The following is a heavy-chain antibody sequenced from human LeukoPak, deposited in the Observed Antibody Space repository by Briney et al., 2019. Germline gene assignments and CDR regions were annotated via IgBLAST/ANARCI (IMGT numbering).Heavy chain of an antibody. Sequence: GASVKVSCKASGYTFTNYDINWVRQATGQGLEWMGWMNPNSGNTGYAQKFQGRVTMTRNTSISTAYMELSSLRSEDTAVYYCARGVLPYYDFWSGSDPSYYYYYMDVWGKGTTVTVSS. CDR1: GYTFTNYD. CDR3: ARGVLPYYDFWSGSDPSYYYYYMDV. V-gene: IGHV1-8*01. CDR2: MNPNSGNT. J-gene: IGHJ6*03. D-gene: IGHD3-3*01.